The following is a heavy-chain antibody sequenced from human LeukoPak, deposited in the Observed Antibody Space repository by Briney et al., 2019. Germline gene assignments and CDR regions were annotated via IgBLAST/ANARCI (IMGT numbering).Heavy chain of an antibody. Sequence: GGSLRLSCAASGFTFSSYAMHWVRQAPGKGLEYVSAISSNGGSTYYANSVEGRFTISRDNSKNTLYLQMGSLRAEDMAVYYCARAFYGDYVAWFDPWGQGTLVTVSS. CDR1: GFTFSSYA. D-gene: IGHD4-17*01. CDR3: ARAFYGDYVAWFDP. V-gene: IGHV3-64*01. J-gene: IGHJ5*02. CDR2: ISSNGGST.